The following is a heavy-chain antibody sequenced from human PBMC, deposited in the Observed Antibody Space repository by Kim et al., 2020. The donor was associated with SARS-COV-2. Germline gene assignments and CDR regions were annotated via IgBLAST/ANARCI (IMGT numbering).Heavy chain of an antibody. Sequence: GGSLRLSCAASGFTFSSYEMNWVRQAPGKGLEWVSYISSSGSTIYYADSVKGRFTISRDNAKNSLYLQMNSLRAEDTAVYYCTRQTYDGADIVVVPAAGGMDVWGQGTTVTVSS. V-gene: IGHV3-48*03. CDR1: GFTFSSYE. J-gene: IGHJ6*02. D-gene: IGHD2-2*01. CDR3: TRQTYDGADIVVVPAAGGMDV. CDR2: ISSSGSTI.